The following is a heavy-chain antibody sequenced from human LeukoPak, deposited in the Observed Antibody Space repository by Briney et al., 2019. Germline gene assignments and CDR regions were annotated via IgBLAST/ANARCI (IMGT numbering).Heavy chain of an antibody. CDR1: GFTVSSNY. CDR2: IYSGGST. D-gene: IGHD5-24*01. CDR3: ARMSGGYNFFDY. V-gene: IGHV3-66*01. Sequence: GGSLRLSCAASGFTVSSNYMSWVRQAPGEGLEWVSVIYSGGSTYYADSVKGRFTISRDNSKNTLYLQMNSLRAEDTAVYYCARMSGGYNFFDYWGQGTLVTVSS. J-gene: IGHJ4*02.